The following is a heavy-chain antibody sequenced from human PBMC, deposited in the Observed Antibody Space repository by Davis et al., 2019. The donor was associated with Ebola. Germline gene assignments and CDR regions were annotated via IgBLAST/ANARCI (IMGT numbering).Heavy chain of an antibody. Sequence: MPSETLSLTCTVSGGSISSGDYFWSWVRQPPGKGLEWIGYIYYRGTTYYSPSLKSRVTISLDASKNQFSLRLTAVTAADTAVYYCARVPWFGDFPLYAMDVWGKGTTVTVSS. CDR1: GGSISSGDYF. CDR3: ARVPWFGDFPLYAMDV. D-gene: IGHD3-10*01. J-gene: IGHJ6*04. V-gene: IGHV4-30-4*01. CDR2: IYYRGTT.